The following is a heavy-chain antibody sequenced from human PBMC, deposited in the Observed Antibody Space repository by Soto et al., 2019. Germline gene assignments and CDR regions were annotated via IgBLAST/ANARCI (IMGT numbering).Heavy chain of an antibody. D-gene: IGHD6-13*01. CDR1: GYSFTSYW. V-gene: IGHV5-51*01. J-gene: IGHJ6*02. CDR2: IYPGDSDT. CDR3: ARRSSSWYGYSHYYGMDV. Sequence: GASLKISCKGSGYSFTSYWIGWVRQMPGKGLEWMGIIYPGDSDTRYSPSFQGQVTISADKSISTAYLQWSSLKASDTAMYYCARRSSSWYGYSHYYGMDVWGQGTTVTVSS.